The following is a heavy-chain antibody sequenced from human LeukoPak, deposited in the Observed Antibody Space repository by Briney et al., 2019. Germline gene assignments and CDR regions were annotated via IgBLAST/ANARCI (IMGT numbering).Heavy chain of an antibody. CDR1: GYTFTSYY. CDR2: FDPEDGET. D-gene: IGHD3-9*01. CDR3: ATVPYDILTPLLR. Sequence: ASVKVSCKASGYTFTSYYMHWVRQAPGKGLEWMGGFDPEDGETIYAQKFQGRVTMTEDTSTDTAYMELSSLRSEDTAVYYCATVPYDILTPLLRWGQGTLVAVSS. V-gene: IGHV1-24*01. J-gene: IGHJ4*02.